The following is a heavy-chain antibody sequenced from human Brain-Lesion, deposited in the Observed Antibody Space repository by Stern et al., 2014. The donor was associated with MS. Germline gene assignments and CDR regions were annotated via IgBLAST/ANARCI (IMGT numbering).Heavy chain of an antibody. J-gene: IGHJ4*02. CDR2: ISYDGSDK. CDR1: GFTFTNYG. Sequence: QVQLVQSGGGVVQPGRSLRLSCAASGFTFTNYGMHWVRQAPGKGLEWVAVISYDGSDKYYAGSVKGRFTISRDNSKNTLYLQMNSLRGEDTAMYYCANSLGTYSRCGGDCYSRADYWGQGTLVTVFS. V-gene: IGHV3-30*18. D-gene: IGHD2-21*02. CDR3: ANSLGTYSRCGGDCYSRADY.